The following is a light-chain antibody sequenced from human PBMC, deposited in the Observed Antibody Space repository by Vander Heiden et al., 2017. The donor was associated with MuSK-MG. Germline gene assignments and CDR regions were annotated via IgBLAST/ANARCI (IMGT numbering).Light chain of an antibody. V-gene: IGKV1-9*01. CDR1: QGISSY. J-gene: IGKJ1*01. Sequence: DIQLTQSPSFLSASVGDRVTITCRASQGISSYLAWYQQKPGKAPKLLIYAASTLQSGVPSRFSGSGSGTEFTLTISSLQPEDFATYYCQQLNSYSWTFGPGTKVEIK. CDR3: QQLNSYSWT. CDR2: AAS.